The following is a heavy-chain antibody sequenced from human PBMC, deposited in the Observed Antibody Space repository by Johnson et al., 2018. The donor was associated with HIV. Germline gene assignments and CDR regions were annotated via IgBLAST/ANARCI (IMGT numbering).Heavy chain of an antibody. CDR3: ASFWATGAFDI. J-gene: IGHJ3*02. CDR1: GFTFSSYW. V-gene: IGHV3-74*02. CDR2: INGDGSGI. D-gene: IGHD3-10*01. Sequence: MQLVESGGGVVQPGGSLRLSCAASGFTFSSYWMHWVRQAPGKGLVWVSRINGDGSGITYADSVKGRFTISRDNAKNTLYLQMNSLRAEDTAVYYCASFWATGAFDIWGQGTMVTVSS.